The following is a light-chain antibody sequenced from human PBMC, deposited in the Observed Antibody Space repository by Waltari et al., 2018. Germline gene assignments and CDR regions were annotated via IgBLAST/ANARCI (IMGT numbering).Light chain of an antibody. CDR2: GAS. CDR3: QQYNNWPPWT. Sequence: EIVITQSPATLSVSPGERATLSCRASQSVRSNFARYQPKPGQAARLPIYGASTRATRIPARFSGSESVREFTLTISSMQSEDFAVYYCQQYNNWPPWTFGQGTKVEIK. J-gene: IGKJ1*01. V-gene: IGKV3-15*01. CDR1: QSVRSN.